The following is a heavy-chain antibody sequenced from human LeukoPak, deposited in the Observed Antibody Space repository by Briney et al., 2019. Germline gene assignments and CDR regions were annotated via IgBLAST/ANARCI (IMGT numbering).Heavy chain of an antibody. D-gene: IGHD3-22*01. CDR1: RFTFSSYG. V-gene: IGHV3-33*01. Sequence: SGGSLRLSCAASRFTFSSYGMHWVRQAPGKGLEWVAVIWYDGSNKYYADSVKGRFTISRDNSKNTLYLQMNSLRAEDTAVYYCARDYYDSSGYPDYWGQGTLVTVSS. CDR3: ARDYYDSSGYPDY. J-gene: IGHJ4*02. CDR2: IWYDGSNK.